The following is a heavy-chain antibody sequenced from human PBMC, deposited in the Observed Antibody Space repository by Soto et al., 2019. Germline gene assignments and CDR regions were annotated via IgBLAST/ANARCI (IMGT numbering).Heavy chain of an antibody. V-gene: IGHV3-9*01. CDR2: ISWNSGSI. CDR1: GFTFDDYA. Sequence: SLRLSCAASGFTFDDYAMHWVRQSPGKGLEWVSGISWNSGSIGYADSVKGRFTISRDNAKNSLYLQMNSLRAEETALYYCAKAYASGSRHYYYYYGMDVWGQGKTVTVS. J-gene: IGHJ6*02. D-gene: IGHD3-10*01. CDR3: AKAYASGSRHYYYYYGMDV.